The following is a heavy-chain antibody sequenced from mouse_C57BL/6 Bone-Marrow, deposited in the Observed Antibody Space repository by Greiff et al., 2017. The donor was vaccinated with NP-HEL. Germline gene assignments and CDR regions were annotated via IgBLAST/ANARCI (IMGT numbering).Heavy chain of an antibody. V-gene: IGHV1-26*01. J-gene: IGHJ1*03. Sequence: VQLQQSGPELVKPGASVKISCKASGYTFTDYYMNWVKQSHGKSLEWIGDINPNNGGTSYNQKFKGKATLTVDKSSSTAYMELRSLTSEDSAVYYCASTTVVATSPDWYFDVWGTGTTVTVSS. CDR3: ASTTVVATSPDWYFDV. CDR1: GYTFTDYY. D-gene: IGHD1-1*01. CDR2: INPNNGGT.